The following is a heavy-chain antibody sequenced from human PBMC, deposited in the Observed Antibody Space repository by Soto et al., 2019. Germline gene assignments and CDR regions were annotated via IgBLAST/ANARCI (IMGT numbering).Heavy chain of an antibody. CDR3: ARVVYYVLPKWFDH. J-gene: IGHJ5*02. CDR1: GSTFISCA. Sequence: QPGGPLRLSCAGSGSTFISCAMRWVRQAPGKGLEWVSAISGSGDSTYYAYSGKGRFTISRDNSKNTLYLQMISERVEDKAVYYCARVVYYVLPKWFDHWGQGTRVTVYS. D-gene: IGHD2-8*01. V-gene: IGHV3-23*01. CDR2: ISGSGDST.